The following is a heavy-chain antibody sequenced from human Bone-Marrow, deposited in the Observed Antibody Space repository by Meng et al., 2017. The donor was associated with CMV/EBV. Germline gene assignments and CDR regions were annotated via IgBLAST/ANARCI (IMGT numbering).Heavy chain of an antibody. CDR3: ARTIPHYYYGMDV. Sequence: SVKVSCKASGGTFSSYTISWVRQAPGQGLEWMGRIIPILGIANYAQKFQGRVTITADKSTNTAYMELSSRRSEDTAVYYCARTIPHYYYGMDVWGQGTTVTVSS. CDR1: GGTFSSYT. V-gene: IGHV1-69*02. J-gene: IGHJ6*02. CDR2: IIPILGIA. D-gene: IGHD3-9*01.